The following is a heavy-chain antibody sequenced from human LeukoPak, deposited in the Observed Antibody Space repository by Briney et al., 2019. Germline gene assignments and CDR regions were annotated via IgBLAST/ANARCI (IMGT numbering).Heavy chain of an antibody. D-gene: IGHD3-10*01. CDR3: ARVGERGLVY. CDR2: INHSGST. V-gene: IGHV4-34*01. Sequence: SETLSLTCAVYGGSFSGYYWSWIRQPPGKGLEWIGEINHSGSTNYNPSLKSRVTISADTSKNQFSLKLSSVTAADTAVYYCARVGERGLVYWGQGTLVTVSS. J-gene: IGHJ4*02. CDR1: GGSFSGYY.